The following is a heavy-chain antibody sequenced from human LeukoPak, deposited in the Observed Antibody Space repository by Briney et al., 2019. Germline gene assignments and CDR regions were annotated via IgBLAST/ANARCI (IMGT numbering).Heavy chain of an antibody. D-gene: IGHD3-3*01. CDR2: ISAYNGNT. J-gene: IGHJ4*02. Sequence: ASVKVSCKASGYTFTSYGISWVRQAPGQGLEWMGWISAYNGNTNYAQKPQGRVTMTTDTSTSTAYMELRSLRSDDTAVYYCARDRSRFLEWLPCYWGQGTLVTVSS. CDR1: GYTFTSYG. V-gene: IGHV1-18*01. CDR3: ARDRSRFLEWLPCY.